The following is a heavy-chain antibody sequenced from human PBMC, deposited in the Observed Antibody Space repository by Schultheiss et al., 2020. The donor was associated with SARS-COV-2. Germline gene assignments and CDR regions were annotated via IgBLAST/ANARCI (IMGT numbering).Heavy chain of an antibody. D-gene: IGHD4-11*01. CDR1: GFTFDDYA. CDR3: AKDPMTTVTLNWFDP. Sequence: GGSLRLSCAASGFTFDDYAMHWVRQAPGKGLEWVSYISSSGSTIYYADSVKGRFTISRDNSKNTLYLQMNSLRAEDTAVYYCAKDPMTTVTLNWFDPWGQGTLVTVSS. J-gene: IGHJ5*02. V-gene: IGHV3-48*01. CDR2: ISSSGSTI.